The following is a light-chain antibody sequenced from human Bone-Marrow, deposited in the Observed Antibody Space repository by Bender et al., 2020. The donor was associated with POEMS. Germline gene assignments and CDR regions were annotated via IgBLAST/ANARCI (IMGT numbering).Light chain of an antibody. Sequence: SYVLTQAPSVSVAPGETATITCGGKNIGSNSVNWYRHKPGQAPVLVVYDDRDRPSGIPERISGTNSGHTATLTISGTQAIDEAEYYCQMWDSTTVVFGEGTKLTVL. CDR3: QMWDSTTVV. CDR1: NIGSNS. CDR2: DDR. J-gene: IGLJ2*01. V-gene: IGLV3-21*02.